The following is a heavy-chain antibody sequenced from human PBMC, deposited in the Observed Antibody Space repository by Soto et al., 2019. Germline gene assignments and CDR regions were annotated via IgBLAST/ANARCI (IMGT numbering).Heavy chain of an antibody. J-gene: IGHJ4*02. Sequence: SETLSLTCAVYGGSFSGHYWSWIRQPPGRGLEWIGEINHSGSTNYNPSLKSRVTISVDTFKNQFSLNLNPVTDADTAVYYCARRAGFWSGYYAFDYWGQGTLVTVSS. V-gene: IGHV4-34*01. CDR3: ARRAGFWSGYYAFDY. CDR2: INHSGST. D-gene: IGHD3-3*01. CDR1: GGSFSGHY.